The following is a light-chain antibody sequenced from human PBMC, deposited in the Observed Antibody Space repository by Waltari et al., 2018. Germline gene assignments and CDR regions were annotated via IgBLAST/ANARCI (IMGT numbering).Light chain of an antibody. CDR3: SSYASGNTL. CDR2: DVS. V-gene: IGLV2-14*03. J-gene: IGLJ2*01. Sequence: QSPLTQPASVSGSPGQSITISCTGTSSDIGGYTYVSWYQQHPGKAPSLMIYDVSDQPSGVSIRFSGSKSGNTASLTISGLQAEDEADYYCSSYASGNTLFGGGTKLTVL. CDR1: SSDIGGYTY.